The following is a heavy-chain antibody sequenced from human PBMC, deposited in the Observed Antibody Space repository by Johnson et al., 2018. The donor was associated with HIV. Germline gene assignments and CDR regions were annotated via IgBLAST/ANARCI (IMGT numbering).Heavy chain of an antibody. V-gene: IGHV3-30*03. J-gene: IGHJ3*02. CDR3: AREGRGSSSGAFDI. D-gene: IGHD6-6*01. Sequence: QVQLVESGGGLVQPGGSLRLSCAASGFTFSSYAMHWVRQAPGKGLEWVAIISYDGSNKCYADSVKGRFTISRDNSKNTLYLQMGSLRAEDMAVYYCAREGRGSSSGAFDIWGQGTMVTVSS. CDR2: ISYDGSNK. CDR1: GFTFSSYA.